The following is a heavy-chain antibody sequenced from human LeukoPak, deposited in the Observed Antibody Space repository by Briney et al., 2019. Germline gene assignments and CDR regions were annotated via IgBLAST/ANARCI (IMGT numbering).Heavy chain of an antibody. CDR3: ARDTVTTTLGAFDI. J-gene: IGHJ3*02. V-gene: IGHV3-30*04. D-gene: IGHD4-17*01. Sequence: GGSLRLSCAASGFTFSSYAMHWVRQAPGKGLEWVAVISYDGSNKYYADSVKGRFTISRDNSKNTLYLQMNSLRAEDTAVYYCARDTVTTTLGAFDIWGQGTMVTVSS. CDR1: GFTFSSYA. CDR2: ISYDGSNK.